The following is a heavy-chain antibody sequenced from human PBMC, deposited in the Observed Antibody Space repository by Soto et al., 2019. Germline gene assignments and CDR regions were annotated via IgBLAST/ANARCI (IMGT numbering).Heavy chain of an antibody. V-gene: IGHV3-33*01. CDR1: GFTFSSYG. J-gene: IGHJ5*02. Sequence: QVQLVESGGGVVQPGRSLRLSCAASGFTFSSYGMHWVRQAPGKGLEWVAVIWYAGSNKYYADSVKGRFTISRDNSKNTLYRQMDSLRAEVTAVYYCARDAVKDYYDRRGYFAWGQVTLVTVS. D-gene: IGHD3-22*01. CDR2: IWYAGSNK. CDR3: ARDAVKDYYDRRGYFA.